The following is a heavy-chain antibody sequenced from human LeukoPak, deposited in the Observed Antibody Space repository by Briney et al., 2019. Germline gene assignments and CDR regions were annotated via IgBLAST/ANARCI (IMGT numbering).Heavy chain of an antibody. Sequence: SGGSLRLSCAASGFTFSSYSMNWVRQAPGKGLGWVSSISSSSSYIYYADSVKGRFTISRDNAKNSLYLQMNSLRAEDTAVYYCAAFDSSALDAFDIWGQGTMVTVSS. CDR3: AAFDSSALDAFDI. CDR1: GFTFSSYS. D-gene: IGHD3-22*01. J-gene: IGHJ3*02. V-gene: IGHV3-21*01. CDR2: ISSSSSYI.